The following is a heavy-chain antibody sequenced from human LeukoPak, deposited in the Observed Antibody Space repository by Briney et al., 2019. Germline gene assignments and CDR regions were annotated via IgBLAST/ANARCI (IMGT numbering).Heavy chain of an antibody. D-gene: IGHD3-22*01. CDR3: ARLDYYDSIGKFDY. CDR2: IIPILGIA. CDR1: GGTFSSYA. Sequence: ASVKVSCKASGGTFSSYAISWVRQAPGQGLEWMGRIIPILGIANYAQKFQGRVTITADKSTSTAYMELSSLRSEDTAVYYWARLDYYDSIGKFDYWGQGTLVTVSS. V-gene: IGHV1-69*04. J-gene: IGHJ4*02.